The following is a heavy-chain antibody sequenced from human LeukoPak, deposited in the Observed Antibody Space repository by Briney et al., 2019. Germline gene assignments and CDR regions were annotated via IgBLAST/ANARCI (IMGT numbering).Heavy chain of an antibody. V-gene: IGHV3-23*01. D-gene: IGHD3-9*01. CDR1: GFPFSSYA. CDR2: ISGRGGST. J-gene: IGHJ3*02. Sequence: PGGSLRLSCAASGFPFSSYAMSWVRQAPGKGLEWVSAISGRGGSTYYADSVKGQFTISRDNSKNTLYLQMNSLRAEDTAVYYCASFAPDILTGYNSPYDAFDIWGQGTMLNVSS. CDR3: ASFAPDILTGYNSPYDAFDI.